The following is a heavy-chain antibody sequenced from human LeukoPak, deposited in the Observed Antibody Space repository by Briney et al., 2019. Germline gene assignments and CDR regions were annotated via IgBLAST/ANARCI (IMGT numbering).Heavy chain of an antibody. V-gene: IGHV1-69*04. D-gene: IGHD3-3*01. CDR2: FIPFVNAP. CDR3: ARSYDVSWIDS. J-gene: IGHJ5*01. CDR1: GGTFSNFA. Sequence: AVKDSCKAPGGTFSNFAISWVRQAPGQGLEWMGRFIPFVNAPHYAQNFLGRVTITADKSTSTAYMELSSLRSEDTALYYCARSYDVSWIDSWGQGTLVTVSS.